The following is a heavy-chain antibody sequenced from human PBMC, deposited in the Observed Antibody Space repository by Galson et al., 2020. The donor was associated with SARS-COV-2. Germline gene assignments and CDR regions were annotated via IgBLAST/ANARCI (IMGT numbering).Heavy chain of an antibody. Sequence: TGGSLRLSCAASGFSFSTYSMNWVRQTPGQGLQWVSYISSSSDTIYYADSVKGRFTISRDNAQNSLYLQMNSLRDEDTAVYYCVRGTYGDHSFDYWGQGTLVTVSP. CDR2: ISSSSDTI. J-gene: IGHJ4*02. CDR1: GFSFSTYS. V-gene: IGHV3-48*02. CDR3: VRGTYGDHSFDY. D-gene: IGHD4-17*01.